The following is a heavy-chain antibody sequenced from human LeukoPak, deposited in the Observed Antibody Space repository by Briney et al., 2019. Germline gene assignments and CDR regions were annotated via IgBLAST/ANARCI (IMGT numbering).Heavy chain of an antibody. CDR1: GFTFSSYA. Sequence: GGSLRLSCAASGFTFSSYAMSWVRQAPGKGLEWVSTISRRGDSTYYADSVKGRFTISRDNAKNSLYLQMNSLRAEDTAVYYCAELGITMIGGVWGKGTTVTISS. D-gene: IGHD3-10*02. CDR3: AELGITMIGGV. V-gene: IGHV3-23*01. CDR2: ISRRGDST. J-gene: IGHJ6*04.